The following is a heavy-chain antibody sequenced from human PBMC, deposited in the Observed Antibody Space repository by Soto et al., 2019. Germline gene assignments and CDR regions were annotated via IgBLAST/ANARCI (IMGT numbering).Heavy chain of an antibody. Sequence: SETLSLTCTVSGGSISSSSYYWGWIRQPPGKGLEWIGNIYYSGSTYYNPSLKSRVTISVDTSKNQFSLKLSSVTAADTAVYYCARLRASAYYYYGMDVWGQGTTVT. CDR1: GGSISSSSYY. CDR3: ARLRASAYYYYGMDV. CDR2: IYYSGST. J-gene: IGHJ6*02. D-gene: IGHD6-25*01. V-gene: IGHV4-39*01.